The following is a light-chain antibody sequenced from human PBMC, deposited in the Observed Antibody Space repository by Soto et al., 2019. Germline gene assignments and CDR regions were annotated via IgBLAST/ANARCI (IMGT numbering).Light chain of an antibody. Sequence: EIVLTQSPGTLSLSPGERATLSCRASQSVSSSYLAWYQQKPGQAPRLLIYGASSRATGIPDRFSGSGSGTDFTLTISRLEPEDFALYYCQQRSSFGQGTRLEI. CDR3: QQRSS. CDR2: GAS. V-gene: IGKV3D-20*02. CDR1: QSVSSSY. J-gene: IGKJ5*01.